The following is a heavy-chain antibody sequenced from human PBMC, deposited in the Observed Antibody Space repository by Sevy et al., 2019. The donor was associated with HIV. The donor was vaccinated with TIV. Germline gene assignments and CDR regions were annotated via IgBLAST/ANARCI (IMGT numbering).Heavy chain of an antibody. Sequence: ASVKVSCKASGGTFSSYAISWVRQAPGQGLEWMGGIIPIFGTANYAQKFQGRVTITADESTSTAYMELSSLRSEDTAVYYCARELQSLAARRGLDAFDIWGQGTMVTVSS. V-gene: IGHV1-69*13. J-gene: IGHJ3*02. CDR3: ARELQSLAARRGLDAFDI. CDR1: GGTFSSYA. CDR2: IIPIFGTA. D-gene: IGHD6-6*01.